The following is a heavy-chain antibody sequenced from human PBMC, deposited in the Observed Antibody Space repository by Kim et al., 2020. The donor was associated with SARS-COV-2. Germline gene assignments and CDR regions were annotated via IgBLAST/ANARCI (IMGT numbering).Heavy chain of an antibody. Sequence: NGNTNYAQKLQGRVTMTTDTSTSTAYMELRSLRSDDTAVYYCARGDPLDYWGQGTLVTVSS. V-gene: IGHV1-18*01. J-gene: IGHJ4*02. CDR3: ARGDPLDY. CDR2: NGNT.